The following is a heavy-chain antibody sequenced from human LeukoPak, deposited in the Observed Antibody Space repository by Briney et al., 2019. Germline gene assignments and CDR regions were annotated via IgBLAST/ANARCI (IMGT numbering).Heavy chain of an antibody. V-gene: IGHV3-23*01. J-gene: IGHJ4*02. D-gene: IGHD1-26*01. CDR3: AKLWRGSYPRYFDY. CDR2: ITDSGGNT. Sequence: GGSLRLSCAASGFTFRSYAMSWVCQAPGKGLEWVSVITDSGGNTFYADSVKGRFTISRDNSKNTLYLQMNSLSAEDSAIYYCAKLWRGSYPRYFDYWGQGALVTVSS. CDR1: GFTFRSYA.